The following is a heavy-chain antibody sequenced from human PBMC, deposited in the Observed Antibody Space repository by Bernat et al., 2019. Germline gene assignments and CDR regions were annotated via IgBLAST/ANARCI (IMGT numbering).Heavy chain of an antibody. V-gene: IGHV3-23*01. Sequence: EVQLSESGGGLVQPGGSLRLPCAASGFTFSSYAMSWARQAPGKGLEWVAGITESGGNTYYADSVKGRFTISRDNSKNTLYLQINSLRAEDTAVYYCAKRYSTSWYVEQWGQGTLVTVSS. D-gene: IGHD6-13*01. CDR1: GFTFSSYA. CDR2: ITESGGNT. CDR3: AKRYSTSWYVEQ. J-gene: IGHJ1*01.